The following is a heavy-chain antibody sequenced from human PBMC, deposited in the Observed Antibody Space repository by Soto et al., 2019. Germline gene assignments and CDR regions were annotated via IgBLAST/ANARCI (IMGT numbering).Heavy chain of an antibody. CDR1: GFTFNSYA. J-gene: IGHJ6*02. Sequence: EVQLLEAGGGLEHPGGSLRLSFAASGFTFNSYAMTWVRQSPGKGLEWVSAISGSGGYTYYADSVNGRFTISRDNSKNTLFLQMNSLTAEDTAIYYCAKERYYDYVWETYYYYGMDVWGQGATVTVSS. V-gene: IGHV3-23*01. CDR2: ISGSGGYT. D-gene: IGHD3-16*01. CDR3: AKERYYDYVWETYYYYGMDV.